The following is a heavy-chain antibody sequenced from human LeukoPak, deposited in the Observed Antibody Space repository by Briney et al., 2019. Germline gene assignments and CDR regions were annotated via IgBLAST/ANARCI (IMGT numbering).Heavy chain of an antibody. V-gene: IGHV3-33*06. CDR1: GFTFSSYG. CDR2: IWYDGSNK. CDR3: AKDTTGGAFDI. J-gene: IGHJ3*02. D-gene: IGHD4-17*01. Sequence: QPGGSLRLSCAASGFTFSSYGMHWVRQAPGKGLEGVAVIWYDGSNKYYADSVKGRFTISRDNSKNALYLQMNSLRAEDTDVYYCAKDTTGGAFDIWGQGTMVTVSS.